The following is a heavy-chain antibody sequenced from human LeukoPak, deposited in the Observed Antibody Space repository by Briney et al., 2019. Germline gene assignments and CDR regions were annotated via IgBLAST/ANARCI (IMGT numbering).Heavy chain of an antibody. J-gene: IGHJ4*02. CDR2: INPNSGGT. D-gene: IGHD2-2*01. CDR3: ARGGVPGAMFDY. Sequence: ASVKVSCKASGYTFTGYYMHWVRQAPGQGLEWMGWINPNSGGTNYAQKFQGRVTMTRDTSSSTAYMELNRLRSDDTAVYYCARGGVPGAMFDYWGQGTLVTVSS. V-gene: IGHV1-2*02. CDR1: GYTFTGYY.